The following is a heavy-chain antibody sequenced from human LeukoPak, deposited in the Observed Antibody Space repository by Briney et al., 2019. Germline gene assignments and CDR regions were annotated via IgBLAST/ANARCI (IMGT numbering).Heavy chain of an antibody. Sequence: SVKVSCKASGGTFSSYAISWARQAPGQGLERMGRIIPIFGTANYAQKFQGRVTITTDESTSTAYMELSSLRSEDTAVYYCARGRAYYDFWSGEYYYYYYMDVWGKGTTVTVSS. D-gene: IGHD3-3*01. V-gene: IGHV1-69*05. CDR2: IIPIFGTA. CDR3: ARGRAYYDFWSGEYYYYYYMDV. J-gene: IGHJ6*03. CDR1: GGTFSSYA.